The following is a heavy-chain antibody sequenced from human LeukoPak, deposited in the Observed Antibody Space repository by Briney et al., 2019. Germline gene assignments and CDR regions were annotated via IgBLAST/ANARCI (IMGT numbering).Heavy chain of an antibody. Sequence: GGSLRLSCAASGFTFSSYAMSWVRLAPGKGLDWVSTISGSGGSLYYADSVRGRFTISRDNSKYTLYLQMNSLRAEDTAVYYCAKLMGSLDAWGSFRFSFDSWGQGTLVTVSS. D-gene: IGHD3-16*02. CDR2: ISGSGGSL. CDR1: GFTFSSYA. V-gene: IGHV3-23*01. J-gene: IGHJ4*02. CDR3: AKLMGSLDAWGSFRFSFDS.